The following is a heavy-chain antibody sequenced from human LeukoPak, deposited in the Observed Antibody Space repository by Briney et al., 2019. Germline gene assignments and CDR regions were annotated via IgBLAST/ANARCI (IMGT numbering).Heavy chain of an antibody. CDR2: IYYTGNT. Sequence: SETLSLTCTVSGASINSGTYYWSWLRQPPGKGLEWIGFIYYTGNTKYHPSLEGRVTISVDTSKNHFSLKLTSLTAADTAIYYCARGLGPIWGQGTLVTVSS. V-gene: IGHV4-61*03. J-gene: IGHJ3*02. CDR1: GASINSGTYY. CDR3: ARGLGPI.